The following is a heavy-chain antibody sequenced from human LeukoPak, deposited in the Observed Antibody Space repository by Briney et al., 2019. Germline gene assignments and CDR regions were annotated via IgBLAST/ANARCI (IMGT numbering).Heavy chain of an antibody. CDR2: ISGSGSFT. Sequence: GGSLRLSCAVSGFTFSNYAMSWVRQAPGKGLEWVSTISGSGSFTDYADSVKGRFTISRDIAKNTLYLQMNSLRAEDTGVYYCAKDHYWSIDYWGRGTLVTVSS. CDR3: AKDHYWSIDY. J-gene: IGHJ4*02. V-gene: IGHV3-23*01. D-gene: IGHD3-3*01. CDR1: GFTFSNYA.